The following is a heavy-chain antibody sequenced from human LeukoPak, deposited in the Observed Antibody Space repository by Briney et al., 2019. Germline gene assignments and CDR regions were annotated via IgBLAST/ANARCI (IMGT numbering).Heavy chain of an antibody. CDR3: ARGWDFRVAGVFVGYDSSPQYYFDY. CDR2: ISAYNGNT. D-gene: IGHD3-22*01. Sequence: ASVKLSCKASGYTFTSYGISWVRQAPGQGLEWMGLISAYNGNTNYAQKLQGRVTITPDTSTSTAYMELRSLRSDDPAVYYCARGWDFRVAGVFVGYDSSPQYYFDYWGQGTLVTVSS. CDR1: GYTFTSYG. V-gene: IGHV1-18*01. J-gene: IGHJ4*02.